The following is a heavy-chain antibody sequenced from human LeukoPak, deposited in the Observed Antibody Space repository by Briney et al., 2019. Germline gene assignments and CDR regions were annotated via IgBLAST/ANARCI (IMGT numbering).Heavy chain of an antibody. Sequence: GGSLRLSCAASGFTFSSYSMNWVRQAPGKGLEWVPYISSSSSTIYYADSVKGRFTISRDNAKNSLYLQMNSLRDEDTAVYYCARGDRITMVRGVIDYFDYWGQGTLVTVSS. J-gene: IGHJ4*02. CDR3: ARGDRITMVRGVIDYFDY. D-gene: IGHD3-10*01. CDR1: GFTFSSYS. V-gene: IGHV3-48*02. CDR2: ISSSSSTI.